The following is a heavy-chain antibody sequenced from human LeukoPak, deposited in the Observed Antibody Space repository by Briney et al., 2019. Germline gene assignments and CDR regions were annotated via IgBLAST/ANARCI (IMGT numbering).Heavy chain of an antibody. J-gene: IGHJ4*02. Sequence: GGSPRLSCSASGFTFSTRPMHWVRQAPGKGLEYVSGSSANGGSTYYADSVKGRFIISRDNSKNTVYLQMSSLRPEDTAMYYCVNQISGWVYWGQGTLVTVSS. V-gene: IGHV3-64D*06. D-gene: IGHD6-19*01. CDR3: VNQISGWVY. CDR1: GFTFSTRP. CDR2: SSANGGST.